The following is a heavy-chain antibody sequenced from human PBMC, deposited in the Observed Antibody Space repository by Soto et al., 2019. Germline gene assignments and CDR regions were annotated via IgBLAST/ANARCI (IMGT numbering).Heavy chain of an antibody. V-gene: IGHV3-48*03. D-gene: IGHD1-26*01. CDR3: ARESFSASPNFFDY. CDR1: GFAFSNYE. Sequence: GGSLRLSCAASGFAFSNYEMNWVRQAPGKGLEWVSYISLSGSTIYYADSVKGRFTISRDDAKNSLYLEMDSLRADDTAVYYCARESFSASPNFFDYWGQGTLVTVSS. J-gene: IGHJ4*02. CDR2: ISLSGSTI.